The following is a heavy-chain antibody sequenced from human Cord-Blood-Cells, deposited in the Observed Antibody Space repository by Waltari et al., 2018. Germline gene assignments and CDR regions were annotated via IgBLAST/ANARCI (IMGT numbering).Heavy chain of an antibody. D-gene: IGHD6-13*01. J-gene: IGHJ3*02. CDR3: ARGYSSSWYKAFDI. Sequence: QVQLQQWGEGLLKPSETLSLTCAVYGGSFSGYYWSWIRQPPGKGLEWIGEINHSGSTQHNQSLQSRVTSAVDTSNNQFSLKLGSMTATDTAVYYCARGYSSSWYKAFDIWGQGTMVTVSS. CDR2: INHSGST. CDR1: GGSFSGYY. V-gene: IGHV4-34*01.